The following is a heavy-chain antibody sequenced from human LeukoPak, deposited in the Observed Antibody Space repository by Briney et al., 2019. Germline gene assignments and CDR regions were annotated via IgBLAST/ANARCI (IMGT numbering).Heavy chain of an antibody. V-gene: IGHV3-48*03. D-gene: IGHD1-26*01. J-gene: IGHJ3*02. CDR2: IGSSGSVI. CDR1: GFTFSNYE. Sequence: GGSLRLSCAASGFTFSNYEMNWVRQAPGKGLEWVSYIGSSGSVIYYTDSVKGRFTISRDNAKNSLYPQMNSLRVEETAIYYCARGTDSGTSTRGGAFEIWGQGTMVTVSS. CDR3: ARGTDSGTSTRGGAFEI.